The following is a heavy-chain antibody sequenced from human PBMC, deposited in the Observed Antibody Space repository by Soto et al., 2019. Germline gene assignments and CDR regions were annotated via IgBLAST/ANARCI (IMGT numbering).Heavy chain of an antibody. V-gene: IGHV3-66*04. D-gene: IGHD1-26*01. CDR2: IYTDGRT. J-gene: IGHJ2*01. CDR3: ASHVGFYWYFDL. CDR1: GFTVSGSY. Sequence: EMQLVESGGGLVQPGGSLRLSCAASGFTVSGSYMGWVRQAPGKGLDWVSSIYTDGRTYYSDSVRGRFAISTDNSKDTLYLQMNNLRADDTAIYYCASHVGFYWYFDLWGRGTLVTVSS.